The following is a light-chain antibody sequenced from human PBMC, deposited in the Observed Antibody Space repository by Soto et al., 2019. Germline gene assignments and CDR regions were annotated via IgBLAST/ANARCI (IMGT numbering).Light chain of an antibody. CDR2: GAS. Sequence: EIVMTQSPATVSVSPGERVTLACRASQSVSSNLAWYQQKPGQAPRLLIYGASTRATDIPVRFSGSGSGTEFTLTISSLQSEHFAVYYCQQYNDWPRTFGQGTKVEIK. J-gene: IGKJ1*01. CDR1: QSVSSN. V-gene: IGKV3-15*01. CDR3: QQYNDWPRT.